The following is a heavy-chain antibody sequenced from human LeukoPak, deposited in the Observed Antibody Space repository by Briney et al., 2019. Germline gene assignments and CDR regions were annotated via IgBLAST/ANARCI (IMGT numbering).Heavy chain of an antibody. V-gene: IGHV4-34*01. CDR3: AGYDSSGYGHSWWFDP. J-gene: IGHJ5*02. D-gene: IGHD3-22*01. Sequence: PSETLSLTCAVYGGSFSGYYWSWIRQPPGKGLEWIGEINHSGSTNYNPSLRSRVTFSIDTSKKQFSLKLSSVTAADTAVYYCAGYDSSGYGHSWWFDPWGQGTLVTVSS. CDR2: INHSGST. CDR1: GGSFSGYY.